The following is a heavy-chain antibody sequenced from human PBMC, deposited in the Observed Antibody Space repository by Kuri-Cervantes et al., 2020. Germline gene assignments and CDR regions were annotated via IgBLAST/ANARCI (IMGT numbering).Heavy chain of an antibody. V-gene: IGHV3-9*01. D-gene: IGHD4-17*01. CDR2: ISWNSGSI. CDR1: GFTFDDYA. J-gene: IGHJ4*02. CDR3: AKDSVPLGDYVGNIDY. Sequence: GGSLRLSCAASGFTFDDYALHWVRHAPGKGLEWVSGISWNSGSIGYADSVKSRFTISRDNAKNSLYLQMNSLRAEDTALYYFAKDSVPLGDYVGNIDYWGQGTLVTVSS.